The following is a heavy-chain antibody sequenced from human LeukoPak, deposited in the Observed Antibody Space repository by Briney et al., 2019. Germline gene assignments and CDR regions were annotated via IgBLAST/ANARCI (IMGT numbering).Heavy chain of an antibody. CDR2: IIPILGIA. Sequence: GASVKVSCKASGGTFSSYAISWVRQAPGQGLEWMGRIIPILGIANYAQKFQGRVTITADKSTSTAYMELSSLRSEDTAVYYCARVDTRHHSSSWLDYWGQGTLVTVSS. D-gene: IGHD6-13*01. CDR1: GGTFSSYA. J-gene: IGHJ4*02. CDR3: ARVDTRHHSSSWLDY. V-gene: IGHV1-69*04.